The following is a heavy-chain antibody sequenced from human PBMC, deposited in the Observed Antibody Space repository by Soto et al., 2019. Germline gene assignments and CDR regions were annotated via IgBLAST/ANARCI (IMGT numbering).Heavy chain of an antibody. CDR3: ARAAYPSIDY. J-gene: IGHJ4*02. CDR2: IYHSGST. V-gene: IGHV4-30-2*01. CDR1: GGSISSGGYS. Sequence: PSETLSLTCAVSGGSISSGGYSWSWIRQPPGKGLEWIGYIYHSGSTYYNPSLKSRVTISVDRSKNQFSLKLRSVTAADTAVYYCARAAYPSIDYRGQGTLVTV.